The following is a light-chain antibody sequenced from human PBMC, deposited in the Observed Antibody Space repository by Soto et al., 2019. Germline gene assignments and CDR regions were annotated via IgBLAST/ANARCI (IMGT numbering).Light chain of an antibody. CDR1: QSISIY. Sequence: DIQMTQSPSSLSASVGDSVTITCRASQSISIYLNWDQQRPGRAPKLLIYTASTLQSGVPSRFGGSGSGTDFTLSISSRQPEDFATDYCQQSYSTPPTLGQGTKLEIK. J-gene: IGKJ2*01. CDR2: TAS. V-gene: IGKV1-39*01. CDR3: QQSYSTPPT.